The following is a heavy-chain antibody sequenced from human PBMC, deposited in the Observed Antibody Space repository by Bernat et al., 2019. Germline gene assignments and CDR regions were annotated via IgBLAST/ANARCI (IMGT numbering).Heavy chain of an antibody. CDR3: ANSGYYPPYYFYGMDV. CDR2: ISGSGGST. V-gene: IGHV3-23*01. D-gene: IGHD3-22*01. Sequence: EVQLLESGGGLVQPGGSLRLSCAASGFTFSSYAMSWVRQAPGKGLEWVSAISGSGGSTYYADPVKGRFTISRDNSKNTLYLQMNSLRAEDTAVYYCANSGYYPPYYFYGMDVWGQGTTVTVSS. CDR1: GFTFSSYA. J-gene: IGHJ6*02.